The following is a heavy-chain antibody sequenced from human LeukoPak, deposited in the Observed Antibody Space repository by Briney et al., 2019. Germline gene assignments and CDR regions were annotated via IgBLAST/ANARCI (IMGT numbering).Heavy chain of an antibody. CDR1: GFTFSNAW. V-gene: IGHV3-15*01. J-gene: IGHJ4*02. D-gene: IGHD4-23*01. Sequence: PGGSLRLSCAASGFTFSNAWMSWVRQAPGKGLEWVGRIKSKTDGRTTDYAAPVKVGFTISRDDSKNTLYLQMNSLKTEDTAVYYCTTIVTVVPNYWGQGTLVTVSS. CDR2: IKSKTDGRTT. CDR3: TTIVTVVPNY.